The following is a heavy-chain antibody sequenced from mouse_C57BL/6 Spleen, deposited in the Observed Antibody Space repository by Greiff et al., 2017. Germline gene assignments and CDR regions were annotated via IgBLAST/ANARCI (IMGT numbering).Heavy chain of an antibody. CDR2: ISDGGSYT. Sequence: EVKVVESGGVLVKPGGSLKLSCAASGFTFSSYAMSWVRQTPEKRLEWVATISDGGSYTYYPDNVKGRFTISRDNAKKNLYLQMSHLKSEDTAMYYCARDEGYDDGFAYWGQGTLVTVSA. CDR3: ARDEGYDDGFAY. V-gene: IGHV5-4*01. J-gene: IGHJ3*01. D-gene: IGHD2-2*01. CDR1: GFTFSSYA.